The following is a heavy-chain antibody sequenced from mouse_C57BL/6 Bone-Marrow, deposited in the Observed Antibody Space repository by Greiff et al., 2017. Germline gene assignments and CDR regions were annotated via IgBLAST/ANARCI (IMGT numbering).Heavy chain of an antibody. CDR3: APEVTRPYYFDY. Sequence: VQLKQSGPELVKPGASVKISCKASGYSFTGYYMNWVKQSPEKSLEWIGEINPSTGGTTYNQKFKAKATLTVDKSSSTAYMQLKSLTSEDSAVYYCAPEVTRPYYFDYWGQGTTLTVSS. J-gene: IGHJ2*01. V-gene: IGHV1-42*01. CDR1: GYSFTGYY. CDR2: INPSTGGT. D-gene: IGHD2-2*01.